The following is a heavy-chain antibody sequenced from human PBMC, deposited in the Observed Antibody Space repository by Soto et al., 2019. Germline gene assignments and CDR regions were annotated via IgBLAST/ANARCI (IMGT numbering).Heavy chain of an antibody. CDR1: GGTFSSYA. CDR2: IIPIFGTA. Sequence: SVKVSCKASGGTFSSYAISWVRQAPGQGLEWMGGIIPIFGTANYAQKFQGRVTITADESTSTAYMELSSLRSEDTAVYYCATGPLGIGPDVQYYYYYGMDVWGQGTTVTVSS. J-gene: IGHJ6*02. V-gene: IGHV1-69*13. CDR3: ATGPLGIGPDVQYYYYYGMDV. D-gene: IGHD7-27*01.